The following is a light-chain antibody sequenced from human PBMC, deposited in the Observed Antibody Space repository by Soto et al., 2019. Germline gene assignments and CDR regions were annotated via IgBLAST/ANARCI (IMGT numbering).Light chain of an antibody. V-gene: IGKV3-15*01. CDR3: QQYKDWPKT. CDR2: GAS. J-gene: IGKJ1*01. CDR1: QSVDSY. Sequence: ETVMTQSPATLSVPPGEGAVLSCGASQSVDSYLAWYQLRPGQAPRVLIYGASTRASGIPTRFSGSGSGTEFTLTIGSLQSEDSAVDYCQQYKDWPKTFGQGTKVEIK.